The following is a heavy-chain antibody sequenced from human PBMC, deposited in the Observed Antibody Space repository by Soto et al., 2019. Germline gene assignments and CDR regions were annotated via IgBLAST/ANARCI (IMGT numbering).Heavy chain of an antibody. CDR1: GYTLTELS. Sequence: AASVKVSCKVSGYTLTELSMHWVRRAPGKGLEWMGGFDPEDGETIYAQKFQGRVTMTEDTSTDTAYMELSSLRSEDTAVCYCATLHHYYDSSGYHNWFDPWGQGTLVTVSS. J-gene: IGHJ5*02. CDR2: FDPEDGET. CDR3: ATLHHYYDSSGYHNWFDP. V-gene: IGHV1-24*01. D-gene: IGHD3-22*01.